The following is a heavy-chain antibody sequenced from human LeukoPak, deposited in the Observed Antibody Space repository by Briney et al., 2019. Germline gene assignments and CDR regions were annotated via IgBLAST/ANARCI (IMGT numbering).Heavy chain of an antibody. J-gene: IGHJ3*02. D-gene: IGHD5-18*01. CDR1: GFTFSSYG. CDR2: IRYDGSNK. V-gene: IGHV3-30*02. Sequence: GGSLRLSCAASGFTFSSYGMHWVRQAPGKGLGWVAFIRYDGSNKYYADSVKGRFTISRDNSKNTLYLQMNSMRAEDTAVYYCAKFFRRGYSYGQKGAFDIWGQGTMVTVSS. CDR3: AKFFRRGYSYGQKGAFDI.